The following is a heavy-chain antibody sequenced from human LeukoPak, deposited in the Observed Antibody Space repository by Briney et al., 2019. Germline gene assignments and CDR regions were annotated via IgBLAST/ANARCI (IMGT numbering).Heavy chain of an antibody. CDR1: GFTFSSYS. D-gene: IGHD2-2*01. V-gene: IGHV3-48*01. J-gene: IGHJ5*02. CDR2: ISSLSGTI. Sequence: GGSLRLSCAASGFTFSSYSMNWVRQAPGKGLECVSYISSLSGTIYYADSVKGRFIISRDNAQNSLFLQMNSLRAEDTAVYYCARDPRTIVVVPAALNWFDPWGQGTLVTVSS. CDR3: ARDPRTIVVVPAALNWFDP.